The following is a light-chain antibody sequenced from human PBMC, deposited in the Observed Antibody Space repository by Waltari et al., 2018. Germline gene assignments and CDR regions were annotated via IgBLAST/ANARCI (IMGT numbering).Light chain of an antibody. Sequence: DVVLTQSPLSLPVTLAQPASISCSSSQSLVHSDGNIYLNWFQQRPGQSPRRLIYKVSNRDSGVPDRFSGSGSGTDFTLKISRVEAEDVGVYYCMQGTHWPPWTFGQGTKVEIK. CDR1: QSLVHSDGNIY. CDR2: KVS. V-gene: IGKV2-30*02. J-gene: IGKJ1*01. CDR3: MQGTHWPPWT.